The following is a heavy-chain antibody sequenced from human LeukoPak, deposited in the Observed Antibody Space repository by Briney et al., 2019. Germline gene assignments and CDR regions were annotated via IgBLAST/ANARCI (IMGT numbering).Heavy chain of an antibody. Sequence: GGSLRLSCAASGFTFSSYWMHWVRQAPGKGLVWVSRINSDGRSTSFADSVKGRFTISRDNAKNTLYLQMNSLRTEDMAVYYCARDQLYCTGGICYFDYWGQGTLVTVSS. CDR3: ARDQLYCTGGICYFDY. V-gene: IGHV3-74*01. J-gene: IGHJ4*02. CDR1: GFTFSSYW. CDR2: INSDGRST. D-gene: IGHD2-8*02.